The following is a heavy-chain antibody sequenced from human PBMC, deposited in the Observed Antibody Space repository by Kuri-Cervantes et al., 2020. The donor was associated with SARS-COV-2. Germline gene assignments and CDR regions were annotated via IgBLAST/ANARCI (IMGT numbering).Heavy chain of an antibody. J-gene: IGHJ4*02. CDR2: ISGYNGNT. CDR1: GYTFINHG. D-gene: IGHD6-13*01. CDR3: ARGSSSRDYFCY. V-gene: IGHV1-18*04. Sequence: ASVKVSCKTSGYTFINHGISWVRQAPGQGLEWMGWISGYNGNTNHAHKFQGRVTMTTDTSAGTAYMELRSLRSEDAAVYYCARGSSSRDYFCYWGPGNLVNVSS.